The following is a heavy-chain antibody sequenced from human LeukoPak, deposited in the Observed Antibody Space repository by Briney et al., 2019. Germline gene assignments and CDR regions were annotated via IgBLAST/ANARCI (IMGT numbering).Heavy chain of an antibody. CDR1: GFTFSSYA. D-gene: IGHD3-10*01. Sequence: AGGSLRLSCAASGFTFSSYAMSWVRQAPGKGLEWVSAISGSGGSTYYADSVKGRFTISRDNSKNTLYLQMNGLRAEDTAVYYCANAGSGYYYYGSGSYYKDYYYMDVWGKGTTVTVSS. CDR2: ISGSGGST. V-gene: IGHV3-23*01. J-gene: IGHJ6*03. CDR3: ANAGSGYYYYGSGSYYKDYYYMDV.